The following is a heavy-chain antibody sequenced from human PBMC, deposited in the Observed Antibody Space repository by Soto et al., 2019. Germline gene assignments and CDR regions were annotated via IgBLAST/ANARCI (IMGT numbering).Heavy chain of an antibody. V-gene: IGHV4-59*01. Sequence: SETLSLTCSVSGDSISSYYWNWIRQSPGKGLEWIGFIYYSGHTNSNPSLKSRVTISLDTSKNQLSLNLGSVTAADTAVYYCARAIAGRPDVFDVWGQGTPVTVSS. CDR2: IYYSGHT. D-gene: IGHD6-6*01. CDR1: GDSISSYY. CDR3: ARAIAGRPDVFDV. J-gene: IGHJ4*02.